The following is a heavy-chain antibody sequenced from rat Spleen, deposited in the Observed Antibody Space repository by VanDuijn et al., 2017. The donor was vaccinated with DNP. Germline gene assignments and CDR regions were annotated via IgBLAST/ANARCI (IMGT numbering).Heavy chain of an antibody. D-gene: IGHD5-1*01. CDR1: GFTFGNSY. CDR3: ARGSGTYYWYFDF. Sequence: EVQLVESGGGLVQPGRSLKLSCTASGFTFGNSYMAWVRQAPKEGLEWVAAITSSGGSTYYPDSVKGRFTISRDNAKNTLYLQMNSLRSEDTATYYCARGSGTYYWYFDFWGPGTMVTVSS. V-gene: IGHV5-25*01. J-gene: IGHJ1*01. CDR2: ITSSGGST.